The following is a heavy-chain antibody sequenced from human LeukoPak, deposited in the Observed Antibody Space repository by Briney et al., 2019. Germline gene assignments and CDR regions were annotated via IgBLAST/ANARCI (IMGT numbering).Heavy chain of an antibody. Sequence: PGGSLRLSCAASGFTYSNYEMNWVRQAPGKGLEWVSYISSGGTTIYYADSVKGRFTISRDNAKNSLYLQMNSLRADDTAVYYCARLQQLVGDYWGQGTLVTVSS. J-gene: IGHJ4*02. CDR2: ISSGGTTI. CDR3: ARLQQLVGDY. D-gene: IGHD6-13*01. CDR1: GFTYSNYE. V-gene: IGHV3-48*03.